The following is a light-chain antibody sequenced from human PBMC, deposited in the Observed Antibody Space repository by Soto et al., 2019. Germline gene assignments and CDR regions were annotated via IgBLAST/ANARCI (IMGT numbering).Light chain of an antibody. CDR2: EVS. Sequence: QSALAQPPSASGSPGQSVTISCTGTSSDVGGYNYVSWYQQHPGKAPKLMIYEVSKRPSGVPDRFSGSKSGNTASLTVSGLQPEDEADYYCSSCAGSNKSVFGTGTKVTVL. J-gene: IGLJ1*01. CDR3: SSCAGSNKSV. CDR1: SSDVGGYNY. V-gene: IGLV2-8*01.